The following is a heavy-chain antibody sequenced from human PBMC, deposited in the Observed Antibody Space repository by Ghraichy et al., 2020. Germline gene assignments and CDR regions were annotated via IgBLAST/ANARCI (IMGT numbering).Heavy chain of an antibody. CDR3: VRSNAAWGWFDP. J-gene: IGHJ5*02. D-gene: IGHD3-16*01. CDR1: GASFSSSPYY. CDR2: IYHSGST. V-gene: IGHV4-39*01. Sequence: SETLSLTCTVSGASFSSSPYYWGWIRQPPGKGLEWIGSIYHSGSTYDNPSLRSRVTISLATSKNEFSLKLKSVTAADTALYFCVRSNAAWGWFDPWGQGILVTVAS.